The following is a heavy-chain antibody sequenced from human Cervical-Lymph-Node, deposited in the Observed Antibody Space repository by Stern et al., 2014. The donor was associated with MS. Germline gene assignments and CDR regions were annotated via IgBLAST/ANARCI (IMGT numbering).Heavy chain of an antibody. CDR3: ARHVQGFDY. Sequence: EVQLVQSGAEVKKPGESLKISCKLSGYSFTIYYIAWVRQMPGKGLEWMGVIYPYDSDTTSSPSFQGQVTISADKSITTAYLQWSSRRASDTAMYYCARHVQGFDYWGQGTLVTVSS. CDR2: IYPYDSDT. CDR1: GYSFTIYY. J-gene: IGHJ4*02. V-gene: IGHV5-51*01.